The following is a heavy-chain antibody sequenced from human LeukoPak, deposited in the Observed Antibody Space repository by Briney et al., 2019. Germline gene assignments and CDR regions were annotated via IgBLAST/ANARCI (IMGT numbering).Heavy chain of an antibody. CDR2: IKQDGSEK. CDR1: GFTFSSYG. Sequence: PGGSLRLSCAASGFTFSSYGMHWVRQAPGKGLEWVANIKQDGSEKYYVDSVKGRFTISRDNAKNSLYLQMNSLRAEDTAVYYCLVTVTRDYWGQGTLVTVSS. V-gene: IGHV3-7*01. CDR3: LVTVTRDY. J-gene: IGHJ4*02. D-gene: IGHD4-11*01.